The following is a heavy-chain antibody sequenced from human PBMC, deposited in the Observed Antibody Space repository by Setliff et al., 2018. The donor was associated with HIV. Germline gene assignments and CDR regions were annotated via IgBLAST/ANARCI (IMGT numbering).Heavy chain of an antibody. CDR1: GDSISSGGYY. V-gene: IGHV4-61*09. D-gene: IGHD1-1*01. CDR3: ARGRGWKRRDNWFDP. J-gene: IGHJ5*02. CDR2: TDTSGRT. Sequence: PSETLSLTCTVSGDSISSGGYYWSWIRQPAGKGLEWIAHTDTSGRTDYNPSLKSRVTISADTSKNQFSLKLSSVTAADTAVYYCARGRGWKRRDNWFDPWGQGTLVTVSS.